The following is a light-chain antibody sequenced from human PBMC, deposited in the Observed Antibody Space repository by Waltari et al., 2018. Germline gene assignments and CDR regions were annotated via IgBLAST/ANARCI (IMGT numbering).Light chain of an antibody. CDR1: QNINTW. CDR3: QQYNSYHIFT. Sequence: DIQMTQSPSTLSASVGDRVTITCRASQNINTWLACYQHKTGKAQKLLIYKASSLETGVPSRFSGSESGTEFTLTINSLQPDDFATYYCQQYNSYHIFTFGPGTKVEI. J-gene: IGKJ3*01. CDR2: KAS. V-gene: IGKV1-5*03.